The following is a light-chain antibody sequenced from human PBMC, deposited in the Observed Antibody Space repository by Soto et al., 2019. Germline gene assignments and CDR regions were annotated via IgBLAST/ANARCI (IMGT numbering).Light chain of an antibody. V-gene: IGKV4-1*01. CDR3: QQYYSTPHT. CDR2: WAS. CDR1: QSVLYSSNNENY. Sequence: DIVMTQSPDSLAVSLGERATINCKSSQSVLYSSNNENYLAWYQQTPGQPPKLLISWASTREFGVPARFSGSRSATDFTLTISTLPAADVAVYYCQQYYSTPHTFGQGTKVEIK. J-gene: IGKJ1*01.